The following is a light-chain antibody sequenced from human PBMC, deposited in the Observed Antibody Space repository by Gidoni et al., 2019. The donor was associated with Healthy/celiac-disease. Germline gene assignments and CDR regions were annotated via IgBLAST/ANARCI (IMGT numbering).Light chain of an antibody. CDR3: QQYGSSPRFT. CDR1: QSVSSSY. Sequence: EIVLTQSPGTLSLSPGERATLSCRASQSVSSSYLAWYQQKPGRAPRLLIYGASSRATGIPDSFSGSGSGTDFTLTISRLEPEDFAVYYCQQYGSSPRFTFGPGTKVDIK. V-gene: IGKV3-20*01. J-gene: IGKJ3*01. CDR2: GAS.